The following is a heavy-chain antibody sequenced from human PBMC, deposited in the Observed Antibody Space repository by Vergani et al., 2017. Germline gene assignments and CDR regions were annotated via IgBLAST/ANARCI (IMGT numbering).Heavy chain of an antibody. CDR2: IYSGGST. CDR3: ARATGPSNYGQLVLYYYYMDV. V-gene: IGHV3-53*02. Sequence: EVQLVETGGGLIQPGGSLSLSCAASGFTVSSNYMSWVRQAPGKGLEWVSVIYSGGSTYYADSVKGRFTISRDNSKNTLYLQMNSLRAEDTDVYYCARATGPSNYGQLVLYYYYMDVWGKGTTVTVSS. D-gene: IGHD6-6*01. CDR1: GFTVSSNY. J-gene: IGHJ6*03.